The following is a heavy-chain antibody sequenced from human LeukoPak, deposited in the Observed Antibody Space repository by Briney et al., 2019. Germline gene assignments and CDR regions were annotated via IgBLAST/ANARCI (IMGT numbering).Heavy chain of an antibody. D-gene: IGHD1-26*01. V-gene: IGHV4-4*02. CDR2: IYHSGST. Sequence: SETLSLTCAVSGGSISSSNWWSWVRQPPGKGLEWIGEIYHSGSTNYNPSLKSRVTISVDKSKNQFSLKLSSVTAADTAVYYCARDQSGSTSGSYLGWFDPWGQGTLVTVSS. J-gene: IGHJ5*02. CDR3: ARDQSGSTSGSYLGWFDP. CDR1: GGSISSSNW.